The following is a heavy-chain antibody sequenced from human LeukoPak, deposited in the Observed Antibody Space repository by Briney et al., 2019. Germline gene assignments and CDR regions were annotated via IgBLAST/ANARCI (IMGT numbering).Heavy chain of an antibody. CDR2: ITSGSGAT. V-gene: IGHV3-23*03. CDR1: GFTFTNYN. J-gene: IGHJ4*02. CDR3: AKGGRPIDSSSWYGYFDY. Sequence: PGGSLRLSCAASGFTFTNYNMNWVRQAPGKGLEWVSYITSGSGATYYADSVKGRFTISRDNSKNTLYLQVSSLRAEDTAVYYCAKGGRPIDSSSWYGYFDYWGQGTLVTVSS. D-gene: IGHD6-13*01.